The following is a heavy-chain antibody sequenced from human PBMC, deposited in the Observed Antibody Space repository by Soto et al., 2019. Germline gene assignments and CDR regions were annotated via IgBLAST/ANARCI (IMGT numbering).Heavy chain of an antibody. J-gene: IGHJ6*03. D-gene: IGHD2-21*02. Sequence: SETLALTCTVSGGSISSYYWSWSRQPPGKGLEWSGYIYYSGSTNYNPSLKSGFTISVDTCKNQFSLKLSSVTAADTAVYYCARGLVTRYYSSYMDVWGKGTSVTVSS. CDR2: IYYSGST. CDR1: GGSISSYY. V-gene: IGHV4-59*12. CDR3: ARGLVTRYYSSYMDV.